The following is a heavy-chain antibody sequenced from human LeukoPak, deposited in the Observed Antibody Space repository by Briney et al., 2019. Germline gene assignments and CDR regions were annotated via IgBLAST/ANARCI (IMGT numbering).Heavy chain of an antibody. CDR1: GFTFSSYA. V-gene: IGHV3-48*03. CDR2: ISSSGSTI. CDR3: AELGITMIGGV. D-gene: IGHD3-10*02. Sequence: GGSLRLSCASSGFTFSSYAMNWVRQAPGKGLEWVSYISSSGSTIYYADSVKGRFTISRDNAKNSLYLQMNSLRAEDTAVYYCAELGITMIGGVWGKGTTVTISS. J-gene: IGHJ6*04.